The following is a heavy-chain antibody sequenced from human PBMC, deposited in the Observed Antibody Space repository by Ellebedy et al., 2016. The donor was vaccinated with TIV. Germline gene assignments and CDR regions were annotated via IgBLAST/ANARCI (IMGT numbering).Heavy chain of an antibody. V-gene: IGHV3-7*01. J-gene: IGHJ4*02. CDR2: INPDGSVQ. CDR3: ARSGELDS. Sequence: GESLKISCAASGYTFSDYWMIWVRQAPGKGLEWVANINPDGSVQAYVDSVKGRFAISRDDAKNSLFLQMNSLSAEDTAVYYCARSGELDSWGQGTLVTVSS. D-gene: IGHD1-26*01. CDR1: GYTFSDYW.